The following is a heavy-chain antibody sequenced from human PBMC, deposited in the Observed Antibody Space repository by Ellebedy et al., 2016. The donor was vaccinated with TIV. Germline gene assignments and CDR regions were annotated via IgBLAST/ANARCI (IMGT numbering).Heavy chain of an antibody. V-gene: IGHV1-69*13. CDR1: GGTFSSYA. CDR3: ARGPLGGFGELRGV. J-gene: IGHJ6*02. Sequence: AASVKVSCKASGGTFSSYAISWVRQAPGQGLEWMGGIIPIFGTANYAQKFQGRVTITADESTSTAYMELSSLRSEDPAVYYCARGPLGGFGELRGVWGQGTTVTVSS. D-gene: IGHD3-10*01. CDR2: IIPIFGTA.